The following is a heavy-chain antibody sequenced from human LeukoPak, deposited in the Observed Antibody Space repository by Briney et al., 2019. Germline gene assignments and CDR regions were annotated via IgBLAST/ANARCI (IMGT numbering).Heavy chain of an antibody. CDR2: XXTDGSRT. Sequence: PGGSLRLSCAASGFTVSGYWMHWVRHTPGKGLXXXXXXXTDGSRTSYADSVKGRFTISRDNSKNTLYLQMNSLTVEDTAVYYCAKGTTGMAPRGYFDDWGQGTLVTVSS. J-gene: IGHJ4*02. D-gene: IGHD5-18*01. CDR1: GFTVSGYW. V-gene: IGHV3-74*01. CDR3: AKGTTGMAPRGYFDD.